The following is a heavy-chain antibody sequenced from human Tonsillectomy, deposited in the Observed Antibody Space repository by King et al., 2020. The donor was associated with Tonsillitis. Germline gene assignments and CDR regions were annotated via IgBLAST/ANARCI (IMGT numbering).Heavy chain of an antibody. CDR2: ISCSANTYNPST. J-gene: IGHJ5*02. CDR1: GGSISSGDHY. V-gene: IGHV4-31*03. D-gene: IGHD2-15*01. CDR3: ARYEGGVFDP. Sequence: VQLQESGPGLVKPSQTLSLTCIVSGGSISSGDHYWGWGRQHPGKGLGWIGYISCSANTYNPSTFYNPSLKSRVAISVDTSKNQFSLKLNSVTAAETAIYYCARYEGGVFDPWGQGTLVAVSS.